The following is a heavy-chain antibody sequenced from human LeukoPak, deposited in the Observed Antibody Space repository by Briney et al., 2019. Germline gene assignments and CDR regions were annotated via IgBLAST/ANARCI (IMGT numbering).Heavy chain of an antibody. CDR3: ARELLGRAVGWDY. J-gene: IGHJ4*02. V-gene: IGHV3-66*01. CDR1: GFTFSSYW. Sequence: PGGSLRLSCAASGFTFSSYWMSWVRQAPGKGLEWVSVLYSDGTTYYADSVKGRFTISRDNSKNTLYLQMNILRAEDSAVYYCARELLGRAVGWDYWGQGTLVTVSS. CDR2: LYSDGTT. D-gene: IGHD2-8*02.